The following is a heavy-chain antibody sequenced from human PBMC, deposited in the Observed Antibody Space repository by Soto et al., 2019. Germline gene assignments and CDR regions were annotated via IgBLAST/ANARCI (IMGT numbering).Heavy chain of an antibody. CDR3: ARDQTPTESDY. CDR2: MNAYNGNS. CDR1: GDIFTNYG. V-gene: IGHV1-18*04. J-gene: IGHJ4*02. Sequence: GASVKVSCKASGDIFTNYGISWVRQAPGQGLEWMGWMNAYNGNSNYAQKVQGRVTMTTDKSTNTAYMELRSLRSDDTAVYFCARDQTPTESDYSGQGTLVTVSS. D-gene: IGHD4-4*01.